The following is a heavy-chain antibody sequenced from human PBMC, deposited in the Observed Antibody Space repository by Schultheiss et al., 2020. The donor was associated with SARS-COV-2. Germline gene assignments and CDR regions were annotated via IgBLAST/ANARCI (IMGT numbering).Heavy chain of an antibody. D-gene: IGHD3-10*01. CDR1: GFTFSSYA. CDR3: VKCYFGSGTSAIPFDY. V-gene: IGHV3-64D*06. Sequence: GGSLRLSCAASGFTFSSYAMHWVRQAPGKGLEFVSAISSNGGSTYYADSVKGRFTISRDNSKNTLYLQMSSLRAEDTAVYYCVKCYFGSGTSAIPFDYWGQGTLVTVSS. J-gene: IGHJ4*02. CDR2: ISSNGGST.